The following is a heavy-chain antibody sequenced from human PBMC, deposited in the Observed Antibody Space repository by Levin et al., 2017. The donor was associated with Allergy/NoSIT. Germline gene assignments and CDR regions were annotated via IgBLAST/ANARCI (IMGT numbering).Heavy chain of an antibody. D-gene: IGHD2-8*01. V-gene: IGHV3-48*04. Sequence: ASVKVSCAASGFPFNIYGMNWVRQAPGKGLEWVSHISSSGSPIYYADSVRGRFTMSRDNAKSSLYLQMNSLRAEDTALYYCATGTIDYWGQGTLVTVSS. CDR1: GFPFNIYG. CDR3: ATGTIDY. J-gene: IGHJ4*02. CDR2: ISSSGSPI.